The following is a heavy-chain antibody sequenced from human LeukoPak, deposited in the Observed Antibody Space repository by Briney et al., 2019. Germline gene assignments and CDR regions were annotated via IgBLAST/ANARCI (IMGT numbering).Heavy chain of an antibody. V-gene: IGHV4-34*01. CDR3: GRVQAEVGPGH. J-gene: IGHJ4*02. D-gene: IGHD1-26*01. CDR1: GGSFSGYY. CDR2: INHSGSA. Sequence: SETLSLTCAVYGGSFSGYYWSWIRQPPGKGLEWIGEINHSGSATYNPSLKSRVTISVDTSKNQFSPNLNSVTAGDTALYYCGRVQAEVGPGHWGQGTLVTVSS.